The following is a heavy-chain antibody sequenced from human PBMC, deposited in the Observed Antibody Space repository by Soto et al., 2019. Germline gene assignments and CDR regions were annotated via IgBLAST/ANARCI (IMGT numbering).Heavy chain of an antibody. D-gene: IGHD2-2*01. CDR3: ARGSCSSTSCHSAFGP. V-gene: IGHV1-69*13. J-gene: IGHJ5*02. CDR2: IIPIFGTA. CDR1: GGTFSSYA. Sequence: ASVKVSCKASGGTFSSYAISWVRQAPGQGLEWMGGIIPIFGTANYAQKFQGRVTITADESTSTAYMELSSLRSEDTAVYYCARGSCSSTSCHSAFGPWGQGTLVTVSS.